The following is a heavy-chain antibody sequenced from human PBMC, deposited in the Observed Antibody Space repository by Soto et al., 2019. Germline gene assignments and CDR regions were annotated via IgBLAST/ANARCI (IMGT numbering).Heavy chain of an antibody. D-gene: IGHD3-3*01. CDR3: ARDREFGVVLDAFDI. Sequence: GGSLRLSCAASGFTFSSYSMNWVRQAPGKGLEWVSSISSSSSYIYYADSVKGRFTISRDNAKNSLYLQMNSLRAEDTAVYYCARDREFGVVLDAFDIWGQGTMVTVSS. J-gene: IGHJ3*02. CDR2: ISSSSSYI. CDR1: GFTFSSYS. V-gene: IGHV3-21*01.